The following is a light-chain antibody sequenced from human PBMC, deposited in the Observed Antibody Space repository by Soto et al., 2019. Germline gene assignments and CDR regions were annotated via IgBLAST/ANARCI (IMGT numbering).Light chain of an antibody. CDR3: SSYTGSSTLI. Sequence: QSALTQPASVSGSPGQSITISCTGTRSDVGGYNYVSWYQQHPGKAPKLMISEVNNRPSGVSNRFSGSKSGNTASLTISGLQAEDEADYYCSSYTGSSTLIFGGGTKLTVL. V-gene: IGLV2-14*01. CDR2: EVN. J-gene: IGLJ2*01. CDR1: RSDVGGYNY.